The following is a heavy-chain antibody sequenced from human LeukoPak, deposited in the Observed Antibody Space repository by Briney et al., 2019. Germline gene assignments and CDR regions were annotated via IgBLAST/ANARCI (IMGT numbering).Heavy chain of an antibody. CDR2: INHSGST. CDR1: GGSFSGYY. Sequence: SETLSLTCAVYGGSFSGYYWSWIRQPPGKGLEWIGEINHSGSTNYNPSLKSRVTISVDTSKNQFSLKLSSVTAADTAVYYCARRTIWFGETYYFDYWGQGTLVTVSS. CDR3: ARRTIWFGETYYFDY. J-gene: IGHJ4*02. D-gene: IGHD3-10*01. V-gene: IGHV4-34*01.